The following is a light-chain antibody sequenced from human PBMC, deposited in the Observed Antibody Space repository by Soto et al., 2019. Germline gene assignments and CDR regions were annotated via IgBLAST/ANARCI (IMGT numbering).Light chain of an antibody. CDR1: QRISSW. V-gene: IGKV1-5*01. CDR2: DAS. J-gene: IGKJ1*01. Sequence: DIQMTQSPSTLSASVGDRVTITCRASQRISSWLAWYQQKPGKAPKLLIYDASSLESGVPARFSGSGSGTECTLTIRSLQPDDFATYYCQQYNSYSSTFGQGTKVEIK. CDR3: QQYNSYSST.